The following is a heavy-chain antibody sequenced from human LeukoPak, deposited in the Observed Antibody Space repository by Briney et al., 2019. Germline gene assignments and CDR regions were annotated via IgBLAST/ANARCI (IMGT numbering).Heavy chain of an antibody. V-gene: IGHV4-31*03. CDR2: IYYSGST. J-gene: IGHJ6*03. Sequence: SQTLSLTCTVSGGSISSGGYYWSWIRQHPGKGLEWIGYIYYSGSTCYNPSLKSRVTISVDTSKNQFSLKLSSVTAADTAVYYCARETRGDYYYYYMDVWGKGTTVTVSS. D-gene: IGHD2-2*01. CDR3: ARETRGDYYYYYMDV. CDR1: GGSISSGGYY.